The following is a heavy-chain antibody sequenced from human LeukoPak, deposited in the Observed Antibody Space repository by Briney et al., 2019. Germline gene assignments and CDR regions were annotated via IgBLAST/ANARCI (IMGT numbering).Heavy chain of an antibody. J-gene: IGHJ4*02. D-gene: IGHD5-12*01. V-gene: IGHV3-23*01. CDR2: ISGSGSST. CDR3: AKDRRGYDRIIGY. CDR1: GFTFSSCA. Sequence: GGSLRLSCAASGFTFSSCAMRWVRQAPGKGLEWVSAISGSGSSTYYADSVQGRFTISRDNSKNTLYLQMNSLRAEDTAVYYCAKDRRGYDRIIGYWGQGTLVTVSS.